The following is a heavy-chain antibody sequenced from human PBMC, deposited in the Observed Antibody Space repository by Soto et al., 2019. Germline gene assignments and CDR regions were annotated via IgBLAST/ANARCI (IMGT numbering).Heavy chain of an antibody. J-gene: IGHJ6*02. CDR3: ARGGSRFYGMDV. Sequence: QLQLQESGSGLVKPSQTLSLTCAVSGGSISSGGYSWSWIRQPPGKGLEWIGHIYHTGTTHYNPPLRSRVTVSVDMSKTQFSRKLSSVTAADTAVYYCARGGSRFYGMDVWGQGTTVTVSS. V-gene: IGHV4-30-2*01. CDR1: GGSISSGGYS. CDR2: IYHTGTT.